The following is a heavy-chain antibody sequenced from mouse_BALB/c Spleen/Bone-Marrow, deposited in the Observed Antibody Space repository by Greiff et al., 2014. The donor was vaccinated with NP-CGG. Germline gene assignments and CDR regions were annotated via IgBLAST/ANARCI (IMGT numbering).Heavy chain of an antibody. J-gene: IGHJ4*01. V-gene: IGHV5-15*02. CDR1: GFTFSDYG. Sequence: DVKLQESGGGLVQPGGSRKLSCAASGFTFSDYGMAWVRQAPGKGPEWVAFISNLAYSIYYADTVTGRFTISRENAKNTLYLEMSSLRSEDTAMYYCAREGGAMDYWGQGTPVTVSS. CDR3: AREGGAMDY. CDR2: ISNLAYSI.